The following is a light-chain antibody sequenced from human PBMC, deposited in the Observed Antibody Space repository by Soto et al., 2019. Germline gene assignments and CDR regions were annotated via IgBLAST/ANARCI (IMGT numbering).Light chain of an antibody. V-gene: IGLV1-44*01. CDR1: SSNIGSNT. CDR2: SNN. Sequence: QSVLTQPPSASGTPGQRVTISCSGSSSNIGSNTVNWYQQLPGTAPKLLIYSNNQRPSGVPDRFSGSKSGTSASLAISGLQSEDEADYYCAPWDASLNGYVFGNGTKLPVL. CDR3: APWDASLNGYV. J-gene: IGLJ1*01.